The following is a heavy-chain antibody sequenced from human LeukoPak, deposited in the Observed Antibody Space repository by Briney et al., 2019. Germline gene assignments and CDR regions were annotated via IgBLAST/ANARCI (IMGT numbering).Heavy chain of an antibody. CDR2: ISGSGGST. Sequence: GGSLRLSCAASGFTFSNYAMSWVRQAPGKGLEWVSAISGSGGSTYYADSVKGRFTISRDNSKNTLCLQMNSLRAEDTAVYYCAKAPYFDAGTVNFDYWGQGTLVTVSS. V-gene: IGHV3-23*01. CDR3: AKAPYFDAGTVNFDY. J-gene: IGHJ4*02. CDR1: GFTFSNYA. D-gene: IGHD4-11*01.